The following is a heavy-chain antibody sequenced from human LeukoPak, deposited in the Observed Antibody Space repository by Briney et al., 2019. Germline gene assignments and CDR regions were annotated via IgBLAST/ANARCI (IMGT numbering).Heavy chain of an antibody. CDR3: ARRTGSGTYYSLFFDY. V-gene: IGHV5-51*01. J-gene: IGHJ4*02. CDR1: GCRFTAYW. CDR2: IYPADSDT. D-gene: IGHD1-26*01. Sequence: GESLKISCKASGCRFTAYWIGWVRQMPGKGLEWMGVIYPADSDTTYSPSFQGQVTISADKSNNIAYLEWDSLKASDSATYYCARRTGSGTYYSLFFDYWGQGALVTVSS.